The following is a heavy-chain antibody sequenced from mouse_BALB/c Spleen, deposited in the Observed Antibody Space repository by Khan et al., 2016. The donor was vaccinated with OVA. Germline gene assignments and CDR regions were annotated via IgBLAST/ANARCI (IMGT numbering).Heavy chain of an antibody. CDR1: GYTFTSYY. Sequence: QVQLQQSGAELVKPGASVRLSCKASGYTFTSYYLYWVKQRPGQGLEWIGDINPSSGGTNFNEKFKSKATLTVDKSSSTAYIQHNSLTSEDSAVYYCTRSGYGSFAYWGQGTLVTVSA. D-gene: IGHD2-2*01. J-gene: IGHJ3*01. CDR2: INPSSGGT. CDR3: TRSGYGSFAY. V-gene: IGHV1S81*02.